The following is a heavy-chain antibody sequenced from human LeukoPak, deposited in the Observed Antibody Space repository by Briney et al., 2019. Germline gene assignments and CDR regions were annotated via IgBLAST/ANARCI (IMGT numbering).Heavy chain of an antibody. J-gene: IGHJ4*02. CDR1: GYTFSGYY. D-gene: IGHD3-16*01. CDR2: INPNSGGT. Sequence: ASVKVSCKASGYTFSGYYMNWVRQAPGQGFEWMGWINPNSGGTNYAQKFQGRVTMTRDTSISTAYMELSRLRSDDTVVYYCARVGEGMGSDGVDYWGQGTLVTVSS. V-gene: IGHV1-2*02. CDR3: ARVGEGMGSDGVDY.